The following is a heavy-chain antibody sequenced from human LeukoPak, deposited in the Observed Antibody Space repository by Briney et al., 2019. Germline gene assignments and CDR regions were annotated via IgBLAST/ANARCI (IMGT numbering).Heavy chain of an antibody. CDR2: IYYSGST. CDR3: ARVYDGSPRAAFDI. J-gene: IGHJ3*02. V-gene: IGHV4-39*07. D-gene: IGHD3-22*01. Sequence: SETLSLTCTVSGGSISSSSYYWGWIRQPQGKGLEWIGSIYYSGSTYYNPSLKSRVTISVDTSKNQFSLKLSSVTAADTAVYYCARVYDGSPRAAFDIWGQGTMVTVSS. CDR1: GGSISSSSYY.